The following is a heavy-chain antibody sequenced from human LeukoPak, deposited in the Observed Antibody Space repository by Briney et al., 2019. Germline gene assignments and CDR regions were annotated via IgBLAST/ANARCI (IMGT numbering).Heavy chain of an antibody. V-gene: IGHV3-74*01. J-gene: IGHJ4*02. CDR3: AQELKIGH. CDR1: GFTFSNFW. CDR2: INSDGSTT. D-gene: IGHD2-21*01. Sequence: PGGSLRLSCAASGFTFSNFWMHWVRQAPGKGLVWVSRINSDGSTTHYAGSVKGRFTISRDNAKNTLYLQMNSLRAEDTALYYCAQELKIGHWGRGTLVTVSS.